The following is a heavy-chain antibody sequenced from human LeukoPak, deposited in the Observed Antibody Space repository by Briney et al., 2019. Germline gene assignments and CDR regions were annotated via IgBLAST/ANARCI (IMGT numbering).Heavy chain of an antibody. D-gene: IGHD6-19*01. J-gene: IGHJ3*02. CDR2: IYYSGST. CDR3: AINLAVAGPRAIGFDI. CDR1: GYSISSGYY. V-gene: IGHV4-61*01. Sequence: KPSETLSLTCAVSGYSISSGYYWGWIRQPPGKGLEWIGYIYYSGSTNYNPSLKSRVTISVDTSKNQFSLKLSSVTAADTAVYYCAINLAVAGPRAIGFDIWGQGTMVTVSS.